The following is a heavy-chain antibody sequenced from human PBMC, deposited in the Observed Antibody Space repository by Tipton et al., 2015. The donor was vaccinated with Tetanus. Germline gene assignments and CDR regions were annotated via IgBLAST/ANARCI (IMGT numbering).Heavy chain of an antibody. CDR1: GDSISSGNYR. D-gene: IGHD3-10*01. CDR3: ARGVWFGPGPKYYFDY. CDR2: IYTSGST. V-gene: IGHV4-61*02. Sequence: TLSLTCTVSGDSISSGNYRYNWIRQLPGKGLEWIGRIYTSGSTNYNPSLKSRVTMSVDTSKNQFSLKLSSVTAADTAVYYCARGVWFGPGPKYYFDYWGQGTLVTVSS. J-gene: IGHJ4*02.